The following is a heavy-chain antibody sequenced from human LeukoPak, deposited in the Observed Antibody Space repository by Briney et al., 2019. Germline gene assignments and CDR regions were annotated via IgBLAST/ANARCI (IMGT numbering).Heavy chain of an antibody. CDR3: AREDLRLAHYYYYYMDV. Sequence: TSETLSLTCTVSGDSISSGDYYWSWIRQPAGKGLEWIGRISSSGSTNYNPSLKSRVTMSVDTSKNQFSLKLSSVTAADTAVYYCAREDLRLAHYYYYYMDVWGKGTTVTISS. D-gene: IGHD6-19*01. CDR1: GDSISSGDYY. V-gene: IGHV4-61*02. J-gene: IGHJ6*03. CDR2: ISSSGST.